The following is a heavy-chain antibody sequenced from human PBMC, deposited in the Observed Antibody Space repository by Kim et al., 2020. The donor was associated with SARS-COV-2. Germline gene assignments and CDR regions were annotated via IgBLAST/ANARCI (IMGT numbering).Heavy chain of an antibody. J-gene: IGHJ4*02. Sequence: IYYTDSVQGRFTISRDNAKNSLYLQMNSLRDEYTAVYYCARGYASGNYYSWGQGALVTVSS. CDR2: I. CDR3: ARGYASGNYYS. D-gene: IGHD3-10*01. V-gene: IGHV3-48*02.